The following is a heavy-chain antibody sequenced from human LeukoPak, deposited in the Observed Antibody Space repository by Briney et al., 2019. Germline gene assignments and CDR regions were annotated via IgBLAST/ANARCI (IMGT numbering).Heavy chain of an antibody. CDR3: ARGDSYFDY. V-gene: IGHV3-48*04. CDR1: GFTFSSYS. Sequence: GGSLRLSCAASGFTFSSYSMNWVRQAPGKGLEWVSYISSSSSTIYYADSVKGRFTISRDNAKNSLYLQMNSLRVEDTAVYYCARGDSYFDYWGQGTLVTVSS. CDR2: ISSSSSTI. D-gene: IGHD3/OR15-3a*01. J-gene: IGHJ4*02.